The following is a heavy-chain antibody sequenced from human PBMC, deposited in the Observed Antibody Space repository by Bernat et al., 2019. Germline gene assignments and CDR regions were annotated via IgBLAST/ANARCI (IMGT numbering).Heavy chain of an antibody. Sequence: QVQLQESGPGLVKPSQTLSLTCTVSGGSISSDGYYWSWIRQHPGKGLEWIGYIYYSGSTYYNPSLESRVTISVDTSKRQFCVRLSSVTAADTAVYYCARSFGSSSWYFDLWGRGTLVSASS. D-gene: IGHD6-13*01. CDR1: GGSISSDGYY. CDR3: ARSFGSSSWYFDL. V-gene: IGHV4-31*03. J-gene: IGHJ2*01. CDR2: IYYSGST.